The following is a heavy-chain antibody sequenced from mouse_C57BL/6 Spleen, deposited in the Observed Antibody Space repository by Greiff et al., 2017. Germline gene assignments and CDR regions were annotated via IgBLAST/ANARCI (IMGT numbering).Heavy chain of an antibody. V-gene: IGHV3-6*01. J-gene: IGHJ4*01. CDR2: ISYDGSN. D-gene: IGHD4-1*01. CDR3: AREITGTSY. Sequence: EVKLVESGPGLVKPSQSLSLTCSVTGYSITCGYYWNWIRQFPGNKLEWMGYISYDGSNNYNPSLKNRISITRDTSKNQFFLKLNSVTTEDTATYYCAREITGTSYWGQGTSVTVSS. CDR1: GYSITCGYY.